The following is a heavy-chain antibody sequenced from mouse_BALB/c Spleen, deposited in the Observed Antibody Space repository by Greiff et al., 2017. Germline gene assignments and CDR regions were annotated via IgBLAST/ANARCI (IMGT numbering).Heavy chain of an antibody. CDR3: VRERDYDGYYAMDY. V-gene: IGHV10-3*03. Sequence: EVQGVESGGGLVQPKGSLKLSCAASGFTFNTYAMHWVCQAPGKGLEWVARIRSKSNNYATYYADSVKDRFTISRDDSQSMLYLQMNNLKTEDTAMYYCVRERDYDGYYAMDYWGQGTSVTVSS. D-gene: IGHD2-4*01. CDR1: GFTFNTYA. J-gene: IGHJ4*01. CDR2: IRSKSNNYAT.